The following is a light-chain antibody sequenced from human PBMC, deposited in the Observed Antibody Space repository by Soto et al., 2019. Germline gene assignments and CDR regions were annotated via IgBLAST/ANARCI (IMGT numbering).Light chain of an antibody. V-gene: IGKV1-33*01. CDR3: QQYENLPT. CDR1: QSITGW. J-gene: IGKJ1*01. CDR2: DAS. Sequence: DVQMTQSPPTLSASVGDRVTISCRASQSITGWLAWYQQKPGRAPKLLIYDASNLEAGVPSRFRGSGSGTDFTFTISRLQPEDIATYYCQQYENLPTFGQGTKVDI.